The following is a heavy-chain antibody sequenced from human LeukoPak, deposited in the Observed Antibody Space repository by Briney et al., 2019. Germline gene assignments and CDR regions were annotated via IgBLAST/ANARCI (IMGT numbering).Heavy chain of an antibody. Sequence: PSETLSLTCTVSGVSISSFYWSWIRQTPGKGLEWIGYIYYGGNTRYNPSLKSRVTISIDTSKNQFSLRLNSVTAADTAVYYCARDRPLLSGWSWFDPWGQGTLVTVYS. V-gene: IGHV4-59*01. CDR2: IYYGGNT. CDR3: ARDRPLLSGWSWFDP. J-gene: IGHJ5*02. D-gene: IGHD6-19*01. CDR1: GVSISSFY.